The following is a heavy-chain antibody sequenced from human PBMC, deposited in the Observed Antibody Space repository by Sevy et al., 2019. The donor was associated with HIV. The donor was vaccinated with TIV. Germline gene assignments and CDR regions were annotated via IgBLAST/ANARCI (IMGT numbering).Heavy chain of an antibody. Sequence: GGSLRLSCAASGFTVSSNYMSWVRQAPGKGLEWVSVIYSGGSTYYADSVKGRFTISRDNSKNTLYLQMNSLRAEDTAVYYCARDRGSYCSGGSCYFYYGMDVWGQGTTVTVSS. D-gene: IGHD2-15*01. CDR2: IYSGGST. CDR1: GFTVSSNY. CDR3: ARDRGSYCSGGSCYFYYGMDV. J-gene: IGHJ6*02. V-gene: IGHV3-53*01.